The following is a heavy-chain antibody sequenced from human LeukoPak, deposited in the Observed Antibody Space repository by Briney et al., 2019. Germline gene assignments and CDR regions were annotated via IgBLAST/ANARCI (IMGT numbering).Heavy chain of an antibody. CDR3: ATGLWFGEFNFDY. CDR2: ISYDGSNK. CDR1: GFTFSSYA. D-gene: IGHD3-10*01. J-gene: IGHJ4*02. Sequence: GGSLRLSCAASGFTFSSYAMHWVRQAPGKGLEWVAVISYDGSNKYYADSVKGRFTISRDNSKNTLYLQMNSLRAEDTAVYYCATGLWFGEFNFDYWGQGTLVTVSS. V-gene: IGHV3-30*14.